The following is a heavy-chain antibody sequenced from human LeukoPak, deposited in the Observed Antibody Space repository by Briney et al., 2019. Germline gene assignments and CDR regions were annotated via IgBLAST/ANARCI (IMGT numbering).Heavy chain of an antibody. J-gene: IGHJ4*02. CDR1: GGSISSGDYY. Sequence: SQTLSLTCTVSGGSISSGDYYWSWIRQPPGKGLEWIGNINDSGSTYYNPSLKSRVTISVDTSKNQFSLKLSSVTAADTAVYYCARVNLRVLRVYAIDYWGQGTLVTVSS. V-gene: IGHV4-30-4*08. CDR3: ARVNLRVLRVYAIDY. D-gene: IGHD2-8*01. CDR2: INDSGST.